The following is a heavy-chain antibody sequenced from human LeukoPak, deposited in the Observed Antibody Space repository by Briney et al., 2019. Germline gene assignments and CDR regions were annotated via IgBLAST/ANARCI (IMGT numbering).Heavy chain of an antibody. CDR2: ISYDGSNK. J-gene: IGHJ4*02. V-gene: IGHV3-30*03. CDR1: GFTFSSYG. Sequence: GGSPRLSCAASGFTFSSYGMHWVRQAPGKGLEWVAVISYDGSNKYYADSVKGRFTISRDNGKNTLYLLMNSLTAEDTAVYYCARAIAVAGKYYFDFWGQGTLVTVSS. CDR3: ARAIAVAGKYYFDF. D-gene: IGHD6-19*01.